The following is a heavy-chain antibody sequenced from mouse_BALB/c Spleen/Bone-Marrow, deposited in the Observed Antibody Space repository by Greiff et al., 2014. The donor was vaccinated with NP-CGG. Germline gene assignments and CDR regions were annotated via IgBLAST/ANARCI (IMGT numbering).Heavy chain of an antibody. J-gene: IGHJ2*01. CDR1: GYTFTSYW. CDR3: ARGTFDY. Sequence: QVQLQQSGAELVKPGASVKLSCKASGYTFTSYWMHWVKQRPGQGLEWIGEINPSNGRINYNEKFKSKATLTVDKSSSTAYMQLSSLTSEDSAVYYCARGTFDYWGQGTTLTVSS. V-gene: IGHV1S81*02. CDR2: INPSNGRI.